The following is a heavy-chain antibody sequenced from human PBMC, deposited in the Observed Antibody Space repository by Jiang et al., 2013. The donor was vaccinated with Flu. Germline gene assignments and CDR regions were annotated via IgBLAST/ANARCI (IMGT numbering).Heavy chain of an antibody. CDR1: GFTFSSYG. D-gene: IGHD2-2*02. CDR2: IWYDGSNK. J-gene: IGHJ6*02. CDR3: AREYPPYERGMDV. V-gene: IGHV3-33*01. Sequence: VQLVESGGGVVQPGRSLRLSCAASGFTFSSYGMHWVRQAPGKGLEWVAVIWYDGSNKYYADSVKGRFTISRDNSKNTLYLQMNSLRAEDTAVYYCAREYPPYERGMDVWGQGTTVTVSS.